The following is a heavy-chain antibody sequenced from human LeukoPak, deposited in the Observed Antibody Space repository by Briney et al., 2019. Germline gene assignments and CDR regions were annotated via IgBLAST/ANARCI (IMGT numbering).Heavy chain of an antibody. V-gene: IGHV4-34*01. CDR1: GGSFSGYY. J-gene: IGHJ5*02. CDR3: ASAGPFDLRDGYNFWSLGWFDP. Sequence: SETLSLTCAVYGGSFSGYYWSWIRQPPGKGLEWSGEINHSGSTNYNPSLKSRVTISVDTSKNQFSLKLSSVTAADTAVYYCASAGPFDLRDGYNFWSLGWFDPWGQGTLVTVSS. CDR2: INHSGST. D-gene: IGHD5-24*01.